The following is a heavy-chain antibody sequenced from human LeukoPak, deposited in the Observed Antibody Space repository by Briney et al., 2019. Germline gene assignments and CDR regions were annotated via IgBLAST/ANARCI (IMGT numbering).Heavy chain of an antibody. D-gene: IGHD2-21*02. J-gene: IGHJ3*02. CDR1: GGSFSGYY. V-gene: IGHV4-59*08. CDR3: ASSKYCGGDCYQPSGAFDI. Sequence: PSETLSLTCAVYGGSFSGYYWSWIRQPPGKGLEWIGYIYYSGSTNYNPSLKSRVTISVDTSKNQFSLKLSSVTAADTAVYYCASSKYCGGDCYQPSGAFDIWGQGTMVTVSS. CDR2: IYYSGST.